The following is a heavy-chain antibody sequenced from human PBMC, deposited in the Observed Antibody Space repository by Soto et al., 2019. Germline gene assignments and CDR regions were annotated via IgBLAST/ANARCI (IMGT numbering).Heavy chain of an antibody. CDR3: ARGWFGPDV. J-gene: IGHJ6*03. D-gene: IGHD3-10*01. V-gene: IGHV3-74*01. CDR2: IDKVGTDS. CDR1: EFTFSGRS. Sequence: EVQLGEFGGGLVQPGWSLRLSCAASEFTFSGRSVHWVRQAPGKGLVWVSGIDKVGTDSTYADSVKGRFTSSRDNAKNTVYLQMNSLRVEDTAVYYCARGWFGPDVWGKGTTVTVSS.